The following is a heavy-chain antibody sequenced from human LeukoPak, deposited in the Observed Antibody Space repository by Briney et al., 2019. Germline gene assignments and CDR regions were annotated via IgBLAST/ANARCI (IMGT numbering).Heavy chain of an antibody. D-gene: IGHD4-17*01. V-gene: IGHV1-18*01. CDR1: GYTFTNYG. J-gene: IGHJ4*02. CDR2: ISVYTGKT. Sequence: ASVKVSCRASGYTFTNYGISWVRQAPGQGLEWMGWISVYTGKTYHAQKFQARVTMTTDTPTTTAYMELRSLRSDDTAVYYCAKDRGWQYADYETVAVEHWGQGTLVTVSS. CDR3: AKDRGWQYADYETVAVEH.